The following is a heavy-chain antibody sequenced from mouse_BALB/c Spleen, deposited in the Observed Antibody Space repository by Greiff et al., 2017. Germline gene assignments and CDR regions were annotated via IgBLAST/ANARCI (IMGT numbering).Heavy chain of an antibody. CDR2: INPYNDGT. V-gene: IGHV1-14*01. CDR1: GYTFTSYV. CDR3: ARDDGYYDYAMDY. D-gene: IGHD2-3*01. J-gene: IGHJ4*01. Sequence: VQLKQSGPELVKPGASVKMSCKASGYTFTSYVMHWVKQKPGQGLEWIGYINPYNDGTKYNEKFKGKATLTSDKSSSTAYMELSSLTSEDSAVYYCARDDGYYDYAMDYWGQGTSVTVSS.